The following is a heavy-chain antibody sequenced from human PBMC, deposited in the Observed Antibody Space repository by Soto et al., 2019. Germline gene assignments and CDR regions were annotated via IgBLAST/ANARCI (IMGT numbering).Heavy chain of an antibody. V-gene: IGHV1-8*01. CDR1: GYTFTSYD. J-gene: IGHJ5*02. CDR3: ARDLEWLPRHWGFDP. D-gene: IGHD3-3*01. CDR2: MNANSGNT. Sequence: GASVKVSCKASGYTFTSYDINWVRQATGQGLEWMGWMNANSGNTGYVQKLQGRVTMTRDTSTSTAYMELRSLRSDDTAVYYWARDLEWLPRHWGFDPWGQGTLVTVSS.